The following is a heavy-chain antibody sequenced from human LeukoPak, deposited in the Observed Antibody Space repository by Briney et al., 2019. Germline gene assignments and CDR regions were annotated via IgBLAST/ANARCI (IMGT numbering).Heavy chain of an antibody. CDR2: ISSSGYTM. V-gene: IGHV3-11*01. CDR1: GFTFSAYY. CDR3: ARVGPAAAGRGYWYFDL. D-gene: IGHD6-13*01. Sequence: GGSLRLSCAASGFTFSAYYTSWIRQAPGKGLEWLSYISSSGYTMYYADSVKGRFTISRDNTKNSVYLQMNSLRAEDTAVYYCARVGPAAAGRGYWYFDLWGRGTLVTVS. J-gene: IGHJ2*01.